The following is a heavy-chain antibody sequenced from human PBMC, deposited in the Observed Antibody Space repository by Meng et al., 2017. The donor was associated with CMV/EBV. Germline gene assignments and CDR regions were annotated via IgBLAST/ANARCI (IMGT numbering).Heavy chain of an antibody. V-gene: IGHV3-72*01. J-gene: IGHJ6*02. D-gene: IGHD1-26*01. CDR2: TRNKANSYTT. CDR3: AREMGSEYYYYGMDV. Sequence: GESLKISCAASGFTFSDHYMDWVRQAPGKGLEWVGRTRNKANSYTTEYAASVEGRFTISRDDSKNSLYLQMNSLKTEDTAVYYCAREMGSEYYYYGMDVWGQGTTVTVSS. CDR1: GFTFSDHY.